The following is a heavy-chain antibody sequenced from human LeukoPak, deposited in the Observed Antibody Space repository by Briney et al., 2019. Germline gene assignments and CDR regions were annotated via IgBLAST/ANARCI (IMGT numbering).Heavy chain of an antibody. CDR3: APQTMILVL. Sequence: GGSLRLSCVASGFTFNTHWVSWVRQAPGKGLEWVANIKEDGSKTDYVDSVKGRFTISRDNAKNSVFPQMNSLRAEDTAVYYCAPQTMILVLGGQGTPVTVSS. CDR1: GFTFNTHW. D-gene: IGHD3-22*01. CDR2: IKEDGSKT. V-gene: IGHV3-7*01. J-gene: IGHJ4*02.